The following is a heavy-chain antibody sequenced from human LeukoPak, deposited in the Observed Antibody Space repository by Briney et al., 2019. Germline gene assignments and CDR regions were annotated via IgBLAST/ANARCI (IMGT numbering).Heavy chain of an antibody. CDR1: GGSINNYY. V-gene: IGHV4-59*08. CDR3: ARQGGYNSGLLY. D-gene: IGHD6-19*01. CDR2: ICYTGNT. J-gene: IGHJ4*02. Sequence: SETLSLTCTASGGSINNYYWSWIRQPPGKGLEWIGYICYTGNTNYNPSLQSRVTMSLDTSKNQFSLKLNSVTAADTAVYYCARQGGYNSGLLYWGQGTLVTVSS.